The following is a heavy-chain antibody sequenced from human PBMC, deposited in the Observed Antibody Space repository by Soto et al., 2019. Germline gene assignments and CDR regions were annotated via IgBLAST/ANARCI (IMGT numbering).Heavy chain of an antibody. J-gene: IGHJ4*02. Sequence: PSETQSLTCTVSGGSISSYYWSWIRQPPGKGLEWIGYIYYSGSTNYNPSLKSRVTISVDTSKNQFSLKLSSVTAADTAVYYCARDQGTYYYDSSGYLDYWGQGTLVTVSS. CDR2: IYYSGST. CDR1: GGSISSYY. V-gene: IGHV4-59*01. CDR3: ARDQGTYYYDSSGYLDY. D-gene: IGHD3-22*01.